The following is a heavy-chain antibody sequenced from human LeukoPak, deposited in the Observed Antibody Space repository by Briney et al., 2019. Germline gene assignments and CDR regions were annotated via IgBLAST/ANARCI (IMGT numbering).Heavy chain of an antibody. CDR1: GFTFSSYG. D-gene: IGHD6-13*01. V-gene: IGHV3-23*01. CDR2: ISGSGGST. Sequence: GGTLRLSCAASGFTFSSYGMSWVRQAPGKGLEWVSAISGSGGSTYYADSVRGRFTISRDNSKNTLYLQMNSLRAEDTAVYYCAKQRIAAAGSWLYFDYWGQGTLVTVSS. J-gene: IGHJ4*02. CDR3: AKQRIAAAGSWLYFDY.